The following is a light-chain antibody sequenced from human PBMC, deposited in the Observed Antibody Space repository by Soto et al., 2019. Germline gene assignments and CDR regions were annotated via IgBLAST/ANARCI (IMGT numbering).Light chain of an antibody. CDR2: EVS. V-gene: IGLV2-14*01. CDR1: RNDVGGYNY. CDR3: SSYTSTSALVI. Sequence: QSALTQPASVSGSPGQSITISCTGTRNDVGGYNYVSWYQQHPGNPPKLLIYEVSNRPSGVSHRFSGSKSGNTASLTVSGLQAGDEADYYCSSYTSTSALVIFGGGTKVTVL. J-gene: IGLJ2*01.